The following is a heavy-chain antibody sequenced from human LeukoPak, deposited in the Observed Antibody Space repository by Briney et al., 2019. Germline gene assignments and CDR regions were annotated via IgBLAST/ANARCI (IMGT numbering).Heavy chain of an antibody. D-gene: IGHD5-18*01. CDR1: EFTFSSYA. CDR3: ARDRRGYTYGYFPHF. V-gene: IGHV3-30*01. CDR2: ISYDGSST. Sequence: PGGSLRLSCAASEFTFSSYALHWVRQAPGKGLDWVAVISYDGSSTYYADSVKGRFTISRDNSKNTLYLQMNTLRAEDTAMYYCARDRRGYTYGYFPHFWGQGTLVTVSS. J-gene: IGHJ4*02.